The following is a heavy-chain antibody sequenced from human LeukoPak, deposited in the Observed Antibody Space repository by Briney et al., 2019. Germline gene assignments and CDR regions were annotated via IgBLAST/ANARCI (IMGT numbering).Heavy chain of an antibody. J-gene: IGHJ6*03. CDR1: GFTFSSYE. V-gene: IGHV3-48*03. Sequence: QAGGSLRLSCAASGFTFSSYEMNWVRQAPGKGLERVSYISSSGSTIYYADSVKGRFTISRDNAKNSLYLQMNSLRAEDTAVYYCARVQGGSKPWDYYYYMDVWGKGTTVTVSS. D-gene: IGHD2-15*01. CDR3: ARVQGGSKPWDYYYYMDV. CDR2: ISSSGSTI.